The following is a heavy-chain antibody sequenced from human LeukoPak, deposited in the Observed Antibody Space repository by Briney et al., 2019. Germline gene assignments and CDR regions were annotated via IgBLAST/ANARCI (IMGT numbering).Heavy chain of an antibody. Sequence: GGSLRLSCAASGFTFNSYAMNWVRQAPGKGLEWVSAISSSGSSTYYADSVKGRFTISRDNSKNTLYLQMNSLRAEDTAVYYCAKDRGQLVPKYNWFDPWGQGTLVTVSS. CDR3: AKDRGQLVPKYNWFDP. CDR2: ISSSGSST. CDR1: GFTFNSYA. J-gene: IGHJ5*02. D-gene: IGHD6-6*01. V-gene: IGHV3-23*01.